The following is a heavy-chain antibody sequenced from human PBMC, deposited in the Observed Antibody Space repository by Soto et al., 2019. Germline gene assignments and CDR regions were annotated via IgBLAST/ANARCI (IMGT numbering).Heavy chain of an antibody. V-gene: IGHV1-24*01. CDR3: ATDGLHSHPQLVFRGNWFDP. Sequence: ASVKVSCKVSGYTLTELSMHWVRQAPGKGLEWMGGFDPEDGETSYAQKFQGRVTMTEYTSTDTAYMELSSLRSEDTAVYYCATDGLHSHPQLVFRGNWFDPWGQGTLVTVSS. CDR2: FDPEDGET. CDR1: GYTLTELS. J-gene: IGHJ5*02. D-gene: IGHD6-6*01.